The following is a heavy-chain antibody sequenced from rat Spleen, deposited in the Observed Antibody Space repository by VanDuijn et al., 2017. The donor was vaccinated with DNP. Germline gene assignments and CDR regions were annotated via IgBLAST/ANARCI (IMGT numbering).Heavy chain of an antibody. Sequence: EVQLQESGPGLVKPSQSLSLTCSVTGYSITSYHGWNWIRWFPGAKLEWMGYINGAGITNYNPSLKSRISITRDTSKKQFYLQLNFVTTQYTVKYSCARGDGTYYWCFDFWGPGTMVTVSS. CDR2: INGAGIT. J-gene: IGHJ1*01. V-gene: IGHV3-3*01. CDR3: ARGDGTYYWCFDF. CDR1: GYSITSYHG. D-gene: IGHD2-5*01.